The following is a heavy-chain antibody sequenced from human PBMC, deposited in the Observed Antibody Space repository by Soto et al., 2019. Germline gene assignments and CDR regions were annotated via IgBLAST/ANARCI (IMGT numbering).Heavy chain of an antibody. J-gene: IGHJ4*02. CDR3: ARVPAP. Sequence: ASETLSLTRTVSGGSISSGGYSWSWFRQPPGKGLEWIGYIYHSGTTYYNPSLKSRVTISVDRSKNQFSLKLSSVTAADTAVYYCARVPAPWGQGTLVTVSS. V-gene: IGHV4-30-2*01. CDR2: IYHSGTT. CDR1: GGSISSGGYS.